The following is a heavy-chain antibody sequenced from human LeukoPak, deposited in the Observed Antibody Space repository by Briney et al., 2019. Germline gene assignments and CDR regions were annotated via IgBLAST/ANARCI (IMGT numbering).Heavy chain of an antibody. J-gene: IGHJ6*04. V-gene: IGHV3-7*01. Sequence: PGGSLRLSCAASGFIFSSYWMSWVRQAPGKWLEWVANIKQDGSEKYYVDSVKGRFTISRDNAKNSLYLQMNSLRAEDTAVYYCAELGITMIGGVWGKETTVTISS. D-gene: IGHD3-10*02. CDR3: AELGITMIGGV. CDR2: IKQDGSEK. CDR1: GFIFSSYW.